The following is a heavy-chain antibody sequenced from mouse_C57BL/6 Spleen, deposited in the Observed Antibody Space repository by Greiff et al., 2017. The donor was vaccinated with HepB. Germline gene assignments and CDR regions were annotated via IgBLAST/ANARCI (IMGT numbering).Heavy chain of an antibody. D-gene: IGHD1-1*01. CDR1: GYTFTSYW. CDR3: ARGGYGSSYYAMDY. Sequence: QVQLQQSGAELVRPGSSVKLSCKASGYTFTSYWMHWVKQRPIQGLEWIGNIDPSDSETHYNQKFKDKATLTVDKSSSTAYMQLSSLTSEDSAVYYCARGGYGSSYYAMDYWGQGTSVTVSS. CDR2: IDPSDSET. V-gene: IGHV1-52*01. J-gene: IGHJ4*01.